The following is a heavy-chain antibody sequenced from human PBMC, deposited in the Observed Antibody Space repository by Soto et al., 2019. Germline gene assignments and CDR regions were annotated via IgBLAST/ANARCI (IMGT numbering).Heavy chain of an antibody. V-gene: IGHV4-31*03. CDR2: INYIGSA. Sequence: SETLSLTCTVPGGSISSGGYYWSWIRQHPGKGLEWIGYINYIGSAYYHPSLKSRVTISVDTSRNQFSLKLTSVTAADTAVYYWASVLLVGPTKYHPGGKETLVTVSS. J-gene: IGHJ5*02. D-gene: IGHD1-26*01. CDR1: GGSISSGGYY. CDR3: ASVLLVGPTKYHP.